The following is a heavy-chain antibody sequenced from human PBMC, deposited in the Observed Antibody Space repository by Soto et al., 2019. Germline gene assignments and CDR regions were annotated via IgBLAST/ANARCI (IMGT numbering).Heavy chain of an antibody. J-gene: IGHJ4*02. D-gene: IGHD3-3*01. CDR2: ISSSSSYI. V-gene: IGHV3-21*01. CDR3: ARDLGRITIFGVVTMGFDY. Sequence: ALRLSCAASGFTFSSYSMNWVRQAPGKGLEWVSSISSSSSYIYYADSVKGRFTISRDNAKNSLYLQMNSLRAEDTAVYYCARDLGRITIFGVVTMGFDYWGQGTLVTVPS. CDR1: GFTFSSYS.